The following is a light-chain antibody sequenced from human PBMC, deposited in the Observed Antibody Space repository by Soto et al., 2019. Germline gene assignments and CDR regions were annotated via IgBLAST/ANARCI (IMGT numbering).Light chain of an antibody. J-gene: IGLJ1*01. V-gene: IGLV2-14*01. CDR1: SSDVGCYNY. CDR2: EVS. CDR3: SSFTSAYTFV. Sequence: QSALTQPASVSGSAGQSIAISCTGTSSDVGCYNYVSWYQQHPGKAPKLLLSEVSKRPSGVSDRFSGSKSGNTASLTISGLQTQDEADYYCSSFTSAYTFVFGTGTKVTVL.